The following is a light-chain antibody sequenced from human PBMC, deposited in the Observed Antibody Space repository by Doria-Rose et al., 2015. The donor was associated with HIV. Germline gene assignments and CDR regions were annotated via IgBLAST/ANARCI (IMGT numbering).Light chain of an antibody. V-gene: IGKV1-39*01. CDR3: QQTYSSPPWT. J-gene: IGKJ1*01. Sequence: SSLSASIGDRVTITCRASQTVSTYLNWFQQEPGKAPKLLIYAASRLQSGVPSRFSGSGSGTDFTLTISGLQPGDFATYYCQQTYSSPPWTVGQGTKVE. CDR1: QTVSTY. CDR2: AAS.